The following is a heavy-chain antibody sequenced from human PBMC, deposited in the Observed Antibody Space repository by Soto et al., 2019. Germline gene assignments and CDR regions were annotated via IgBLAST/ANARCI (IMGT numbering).Heavy chain of an antibody. V-gene: IGHV1-2*02. J-gene: IGHJ4*02. CDR3: APNGGSSGCYAA. CDR2: INPNSGGT. CDR1: GYTFTGYY. D-gene: IGHD6-19*01. Sequence: GSVNVSCKASGYTFTGYYMHWVRQAPGQGLEWMGWINPNSGGTNYAQKFQGRVTMTRDTSISTAYMELSRLRSDDTAVYYCAPNGGSSGCYAAWGQGTLVTVSS.